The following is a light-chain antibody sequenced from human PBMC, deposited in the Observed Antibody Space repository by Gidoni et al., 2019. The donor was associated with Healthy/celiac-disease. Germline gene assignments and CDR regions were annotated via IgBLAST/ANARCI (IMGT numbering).Light chain of an antibody. CDR2: GAS. J-gene: IGKJ3*01. Sequence: EIALTQSPVTPSLSPGERATLSCRASQSVSSSYLAWYQQKPGQAPRLLIYGASSRATGVPDRFSGSGSGTDFTLTISRLEPEDFAVYYCQQYDSTPPFTFGPGTKVDIK. V-gene: IGKV3-20*01. CDR3: QQYDSTPPFT. CDR1: QSVSSSY.